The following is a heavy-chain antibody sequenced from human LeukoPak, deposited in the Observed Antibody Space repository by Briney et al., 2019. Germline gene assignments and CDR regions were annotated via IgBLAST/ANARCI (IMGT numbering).Heavy chain of an antibody. CDR2: IIPIFGTA. Sequence: SVKVSCKASGGTFSSYATSWVRQAPGQGLEWMGGIIPIFGTANYAQKFQGRVTITADESTSTAYMELSSLRSEDTAVYYCARDLPWAAGTDHGAFNIWGQGTMVTVSS. D-gene: IGHD6-13*01. CDR1: GGTFSSYA. CDR3: ARDLPWAAGTDHGAFNI. J-gene: IGHJ3*02. V-gene: IGHV1-69*13.